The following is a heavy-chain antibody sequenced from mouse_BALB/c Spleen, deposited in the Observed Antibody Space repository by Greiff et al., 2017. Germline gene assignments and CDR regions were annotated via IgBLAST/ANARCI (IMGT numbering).Heavy chain of an antibody. CDR2: LSNGGGST. CDR3: ARHGSSYWYFDV. V-gene: IGHV5-12-2*01. D-gene: IGHD1-1*01. CDR1: GFTFSSYT. Sequence: EVKLMESGGGLVQPGGSLKLSCAASGFTFSSYTMSWVRQTPEKRLEWVAYLSNGGGSTYYPDTVKGRFTISRDNAKNTLYLQMSSLKSEDTAMYYCARHGSSYWYFDVWGAGTTVTVSS. J-gene: IGHJ1*01.